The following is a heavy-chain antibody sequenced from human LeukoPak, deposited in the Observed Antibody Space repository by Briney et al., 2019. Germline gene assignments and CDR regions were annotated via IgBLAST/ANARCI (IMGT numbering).Heavy chain of an antibody. Sequence: GGSLRLSCAASGFTFSGSAMHWVRQASGKGLEWVGRIRSKANSYATAYAASVKGRFTISRDDSKNTAYLQMNSLKTEDTAVYYCNRQEDIVVVPAAPLYYYYYGMDVWGQGTTVTVSS. V-gene: IGHV3-73*01. CDR1: GFTFSGSA. CDR2: IRSKANSYAT. D-gene: IGHD2-2*01. CDR3: NRQEDIVVVPAAPLYYYYYGMDV. J-gene: IGHJ6*02.